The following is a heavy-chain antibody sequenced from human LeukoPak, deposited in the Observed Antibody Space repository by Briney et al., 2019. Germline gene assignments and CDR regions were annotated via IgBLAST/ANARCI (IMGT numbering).Heavy chain of an antibody. V-gene: IGHV3-23*01. Sequence: PGGSLRLSCAASGFTFSSYAMSWVRQAPGKGLEWVSAISGSGGSTYYADSVKGRFTISGDNSRNTLFLHMNTLRAEDTAIYYCAKDRTVGASYWYFDLWGRGTLVTVSS. CDR1: GFTFSSYA. J-gene: IGHJ2*01. D-gene: IGHD1-26*01. CDR3: AKDRTVGASYWYFDL. CDR2: ISGSGGST.